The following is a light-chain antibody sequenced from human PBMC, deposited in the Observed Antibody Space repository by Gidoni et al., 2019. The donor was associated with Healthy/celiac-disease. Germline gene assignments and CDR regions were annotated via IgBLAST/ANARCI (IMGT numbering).Light chain of an antibody. CDR1: SSYVGGYNY. V-gene: IGLV2-14*03. CDR3: SSYTSSSTPYV. CDR2: DVS. Sequence: QSALTQPASVSGSPGQSITISCTGTSSYVGGYNYVSWYQQHPGNAPKLMIYDVSNRPSGVSTRFSGSKSGNTASLTISGLQAEDEADYYCSSYTSSSTPYVFGTGTKVTVL. J-gene: IGLJ1*01.